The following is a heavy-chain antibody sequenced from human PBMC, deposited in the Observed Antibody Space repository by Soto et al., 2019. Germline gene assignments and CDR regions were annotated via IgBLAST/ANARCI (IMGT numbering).Heavy chain of an antibody. D-gene: IGHD3-3*01. V-gene: IGHV1-24*01. Sequence: VKVSCKVSGYTLTELSMHWVRQAPGKGLEWMGGFDPEDGETIYAQKFQGRVTMTEDTSTDTAYMELSSLRSEDTAVYYCATLSNDFWSGPNNWFDPWGQGTLVTVS. J-gene: IGHJ5*02. CDR3: ATLSNDFWSGPNNWFDP. CDR1: GYTLTELS. CDR2: FDPEDGET.